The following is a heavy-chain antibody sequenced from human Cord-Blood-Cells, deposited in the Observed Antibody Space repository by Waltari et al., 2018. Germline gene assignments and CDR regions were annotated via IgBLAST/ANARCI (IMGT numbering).Heavy chain of an antibody. V-gene: IGHV3-66*01. CDR3: ARDGYYDFWSGYYDY. CDR2: IYSGGST. D-gene: IGHD3-3*01. Sequence: EVQLVASGGGLVQPGGSLRLSCAASGFTVSSNYMSWVRQAPGKGLEWVSVIYSGGSTYYADSVKGRFTISRDNSKNTLYLQMNSLRAEDTAVYYCARDGYYDFWSGYYDYWGQGTLVTVSS. J-gene: IGHJ4*02. CDR1: GFTVSSNY.